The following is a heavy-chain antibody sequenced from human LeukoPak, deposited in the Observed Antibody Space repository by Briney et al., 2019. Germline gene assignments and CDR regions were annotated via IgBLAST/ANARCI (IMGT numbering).Heavy chain of an antibody. Sequence: SETLSLTCAVSAYFISSGYYWGWIRLPSGKGLEWIGRLYHSGRTYYNPSLKSRVSISVDTSKTQFSLKLSSVTAADTAVYYCARGGYGDYWGQGTLVTVSS. D-gene: IGHD5-12*01. V-gene: IGHV4-38-2*01. CDR3: ARGGYGDY. CDR2: LYHSGRT. J-gene: IGHJ4*02. CDR1: AYFISSGYY.